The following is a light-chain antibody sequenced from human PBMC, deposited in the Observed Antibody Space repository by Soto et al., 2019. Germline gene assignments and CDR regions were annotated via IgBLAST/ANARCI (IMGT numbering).Light chain of an antibody. CDR2: DAY. V-gene: IGKV1-5*01. J-gene: IGKJ2*01. CDR3: QQYDTYFRYT. CDR1: QNINSK. Sequence: DIQMTQSPSTLSASVGDRVAITCRATQNINSKVAWYQKKPGKAPKLLISDAYNLESGVPSRFSGSVSGTEFTLTIGGLQTDEFATYYCQQYDTYFRYTFGQGTTLDIK.